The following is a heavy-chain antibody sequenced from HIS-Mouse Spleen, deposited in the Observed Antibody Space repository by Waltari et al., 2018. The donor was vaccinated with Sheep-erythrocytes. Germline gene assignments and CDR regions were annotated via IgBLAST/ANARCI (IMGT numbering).Heavy chain of an antibody. J-gene: IGHJ3*02. CDR2: IYSGGST. D-gene: IGHD1-7*01. CDR3: ARDSNWNYAFDI. CDR1: GFTGSRNY. Sequence: EVQLVESGGGLVQPGGSLRLSCAASGFTGSRNYMSWVRQAPGKGLEWVSVIYSGGSTYYAESVKGRFTISRDNSKNTLYLQMNSLRAEDTAVYYCARDSNWNYAFDIWGQGTMVTVSS. V-gene: IGHV3-66*01.